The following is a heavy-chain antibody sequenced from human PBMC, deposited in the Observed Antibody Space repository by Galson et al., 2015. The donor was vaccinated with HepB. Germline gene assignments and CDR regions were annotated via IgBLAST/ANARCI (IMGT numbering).Heavy chain of an antibody. J-gene: IGHJ5*02. CDR2: ISRNSKVI. CDR3: VHDGGDGYNYFDL. Sequence: SLRLSCAASGFTFNDYRMNWVRQAPGKGLEWIAYISRNSKVIHYTDSAKGRFTVSRDNAKNSLYLQLDSLRDGDTALYYCVHDGGDGYNYFDLWGQGTLVTVSS. D-gene: IGHD2-21*01. V-gene: IGHV3-48*02. CDR1: GFTFNDYR.